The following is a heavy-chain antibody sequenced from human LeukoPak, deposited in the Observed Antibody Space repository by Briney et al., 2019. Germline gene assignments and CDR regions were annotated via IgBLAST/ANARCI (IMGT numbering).Heavy chain of an antibody. CDR1: GFTFSSYA. CDR2: ITGGGDTT. Sequence: GGSLRLSCIASGFTFSSYAMSWVRQAPGKGLEWVSGITGGGDTTHHADSVKGRFTIFRDNSKNTLFLQMNSLRVEDTALYYCARAKGSSGYYQLPIDYWGQGILVTVSS. D-gene: IGHD3-22*01. CDR3: ARAKGSSGYYQLPIDY. V-gene: IGHV3-23*01. J-gene: IGHJ4*02.